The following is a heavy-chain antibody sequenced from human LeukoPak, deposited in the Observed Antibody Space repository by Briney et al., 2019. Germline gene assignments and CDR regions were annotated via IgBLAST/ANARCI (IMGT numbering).Heavy chain of an antibody. Sequence: PGGSLRLSCAASGFNFNSYAMSWVRQAPGKGLEWVSAISPSGTDTYYADSVKGRLTISRDNSKNTLYLQMGSLRAEDSAVYYCAKRGGYETMAAFDYWGQGTLVTVSS. D-gene: IGHD3-10*01. CDR2: ISPSGTDT. J-gene: IGHJ4*02. CDR3: AKRGGYETMAAFDY. CDR1: GFNFNSYA. V-gene: IGHV3-23*01.